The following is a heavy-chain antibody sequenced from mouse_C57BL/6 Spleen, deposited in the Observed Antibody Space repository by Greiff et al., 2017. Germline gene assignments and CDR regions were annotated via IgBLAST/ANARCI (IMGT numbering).Heavy chain of an antibody. Sequence: VQLQQSGAELVKPGASVKISCKASGYAFSSYWLNWVKQRPGKGLEWIGQIYPGAGDTNYNGKFKGKATLTADKSSSTAYMQLSSLTSEDSAVYFCARETTVVGYFDVWGTGTTVTVAS. V-gene: IGHV1-80*01. CDR3: ARETTVVGYFDV. J-gene: IGHJ1*03. CDR1: GYAFSSYW. D-gene: IGHD1-1*01. CDR2: IYPGAGDT.